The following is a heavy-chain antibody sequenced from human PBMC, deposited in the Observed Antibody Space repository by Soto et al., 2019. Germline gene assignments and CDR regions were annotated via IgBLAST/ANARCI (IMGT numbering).Heavy chain of an antibody. J-gene: IGHJ4*02. D-gene: IGHD1-26*01. CDR1: GFIFSNYG. CDR3: VQNKWELLH. V-gene: IGHV3-23*01. Sequence: WGSLLLSCRASGFIFSNYGMNWVRQSPVKGLEWVSSIAASSGGTYYSDSVKGRFTISRDSSDNTLYLQMNSLRVDDTAMYFCVQNKWELLHWGQGTMVTVSS. CDR2: IAASSGGT.